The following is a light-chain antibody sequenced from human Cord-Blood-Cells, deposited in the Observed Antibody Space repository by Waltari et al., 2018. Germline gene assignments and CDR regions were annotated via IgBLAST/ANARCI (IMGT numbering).Light chain of an antibody. CDR3: QQSYSTPIT. CDR2: AAS. J-gene: IGKJ5*01. V-gene: IGKV1-39*01. Sequence: DIQMTQSPSSLSASVGDRVTITCRASQSISSYLNLYQQKPGKAPKLLIYAASSLQSGVPSRVSGSVSRTDVTLTISSLRPEDFATYYCQQSYSTPITFGQGTRLEIK. CDR1: QSISSY.